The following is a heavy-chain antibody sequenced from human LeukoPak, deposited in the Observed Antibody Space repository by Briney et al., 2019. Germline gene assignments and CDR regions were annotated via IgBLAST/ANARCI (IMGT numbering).Heavy chain of an antibody. CDR1: GGSISSSNW. V-gene: IGHV4-4*02. Sequence: PSGTLSLTCAVSGGSISSSNWWSWVRPPPGKGLEWIGEIYHSGSTNYNPSLKGRVTISVDKSKNQFSLKLSSVTAADTAVYYCARNYGDYGAHWYFDLWGRGTLVTVSS. J-gene: IGHJ2*01. CDR2: IYHSGST. CDR3: ARNYGDYGAHWYFDL. D-gene: IGHD4-17*01.